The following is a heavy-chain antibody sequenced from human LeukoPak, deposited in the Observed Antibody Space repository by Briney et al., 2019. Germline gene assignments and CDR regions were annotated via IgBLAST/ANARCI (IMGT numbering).Heavy chain of an antibody. J-gene: IGHJ5*02. CDR3: ASNIDRYCSSTSCLNWFDP. Sequence: SETLSLTCTVSGGSISSSSYYWGWIRQPPGKGLEWIGSIYYSGSTYYNPSLKSRVTISVDTSKNQFSLKLSSVTAADTAVYYCASNIDRYCSSTSCLNWFDPWGQGTLVTVSS. CDR1: GGSISSSSYY. V-gene: IGHV4-39*01. D-gene: IGHD2-2*01. CDR2: IYYSGST.